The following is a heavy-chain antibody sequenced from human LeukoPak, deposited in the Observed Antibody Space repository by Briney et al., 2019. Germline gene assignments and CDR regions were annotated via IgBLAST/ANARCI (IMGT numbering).Heavy chain of an antibody. CDR1: GFTFSSCA. J-gene: IGHJ4*02. V-gene: IGHV3-23*01. D-gene: IGHD6-13*01. Sequence: PGGSLRLSCAASGFTFSSCAMGWVRQAPGKGLEWVSAISGSGGSTYYADSVKGRFTISRDNSKNTLYLQMNSLRAEDTAVYYCAKENGYSSSCFDYWGQGTLVTVSS. CDR2: ISGSGGST. CDR3: AKENGYSSSCFDY.